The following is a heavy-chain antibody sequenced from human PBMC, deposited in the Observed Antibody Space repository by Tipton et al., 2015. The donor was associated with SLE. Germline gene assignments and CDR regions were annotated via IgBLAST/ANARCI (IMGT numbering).Heavy chain of an antibody. D-gene: IGHD1-1*01. Sequence: SLRLSCAASGFTFSSYAMSWVRQAPGKGLEWVSSISYSGGSTYYADSVKGRFTISRDNSRNTVYLQMNSLRAEDTALYYCAKAELEPHPSLDVFDIWGQGTMVTVSS. CDR1: GFTFSSYA. J-gene: IGHJ3*02. CDR2: ISYSGGST. V-gene: IGHV3-23*01. CDR3: AKAELEPHPSLDVFDI.